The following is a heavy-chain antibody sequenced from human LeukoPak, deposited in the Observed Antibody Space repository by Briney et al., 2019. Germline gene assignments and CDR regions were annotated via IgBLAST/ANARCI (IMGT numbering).Heavy chain of an antibody. Sequence: GGSLRLSCAASGFTFSSYWMSWVRQAPGRGLEWVANIKQDGSEKYYVDSVKGRFTISRDNAKNSLYLQMNSLRAEDTAVYYCARDGRYFAWSFDYWGQGTLVTVSS. CDR3: ARDGRYFAWSFDY. D-gene: IGHD3-9*01. CDR2: IKQDGSEK. CDR1: GFTFSSYW. J-gene: IGHJ4*02. V-gene: IGHV3-7*01.